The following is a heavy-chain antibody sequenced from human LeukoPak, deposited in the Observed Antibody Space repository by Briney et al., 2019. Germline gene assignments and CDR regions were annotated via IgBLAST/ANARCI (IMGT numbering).Heavy chain of an antibody. CDR2: ISWNSGSI. CDR1: GFTFDDYA. CDR3: AKGLYSSSWYYFDY. J-gene: IGHJ4*02. D-gene: IGHD6-13*01. Sequence: GRSLRLPCAASGFTFDDYAMPWVRQAPGKGLEWVSGISWNSGSIGYADSVKGRFTISRDNAKNSLYLQMNSLRAEDTALYYCAKGLYSSSWYYFDYWGQGTLVTVSS. V-gene: IGHV3-9*01.